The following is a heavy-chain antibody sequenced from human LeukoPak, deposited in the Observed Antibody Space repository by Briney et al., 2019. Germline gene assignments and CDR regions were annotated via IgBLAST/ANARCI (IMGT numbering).Heavy chain of an antibody. CDR1: TFSSYA. D-gene: IGHD3-16*01. CDR3: ARGGGGY. J-gene: IGHJ4*02. CDR2: IYYSGST. Sequence: TFSSYAMSWIRQPPGKGLEWIGTIYYSGSTYYNPSLKSRVTISIDTSKNQFSLKMTSVTAADTAVYYCARGGGGYWGQGTLVTVSS. V-gene: IGHV4-39*01.